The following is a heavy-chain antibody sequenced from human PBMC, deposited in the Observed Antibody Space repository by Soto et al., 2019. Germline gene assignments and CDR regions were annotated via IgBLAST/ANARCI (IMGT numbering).Heavy chain of an antibody. CDR2: IYYSGST. J-gene: IGHJ4*02. D-gene: IGHD2-2*02. CDR3: ARSPLRYCSTTSCYTFDY. V-gene: IGHV4-59*01. Sequence: SETLSLTCTVSGGSISSYYWSWIRQPPGKGLEWIGYIYYSGSTNHNPSLKSRVTISVDTSKNQFSLKLSSVTAADSAVYYCARSPLRYCSTTSCYTFDYWGQGTPVTVSS. CDR1: GGSISSYY.